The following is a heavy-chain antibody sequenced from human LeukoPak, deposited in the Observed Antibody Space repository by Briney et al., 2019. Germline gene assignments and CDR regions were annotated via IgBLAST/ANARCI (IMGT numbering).Heavy chain of an antibody. Sequence: AGGSLRLSCAASGFTFSSYGMHWVRQAPGKGLEWVAFIRYDGSNKYYADSVKGRFTISRDNSKNTLYLQMNSLRAEDTAVYYCAKVGYNWNDGVDYWGQGTLVTVSS. CDR2: IRYDGSNK. D-gene: IGHD1-1*01. CDR3: AKVGYNWNDGVDY. J-gene: IGHJ4*02. V-gene: IGHV3-30*02. CDR1: GFTFSSYG.